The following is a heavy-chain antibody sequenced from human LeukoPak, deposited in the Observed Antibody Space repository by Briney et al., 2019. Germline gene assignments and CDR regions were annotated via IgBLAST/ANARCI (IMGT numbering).Heavy chain of an antibody. CDR1: GFTFSSYA. Sequence: PGGSLRLSCAASGFTFSSYAMSWVRPAPGKGLEWVSAISGSGGSTYYADSVKGRFTISRDNSKNTLCLQMNSLRAEDTAVYYCAKGGRTFGGVIVQSHHFDYWGQGTLVTVSS. CDR3: AKGGRTFGGVIVQSHHFDY. V-gene: IGHV3-23*01. J-gene: IGHJ4*02. D-gene: IGHD3-16*02. CDR2: ISGSGGST.